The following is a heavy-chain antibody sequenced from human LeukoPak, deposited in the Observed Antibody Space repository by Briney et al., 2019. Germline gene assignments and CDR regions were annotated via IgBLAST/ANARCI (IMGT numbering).Heavy chain of an antibody. Sequence: GGSLRLSCAASAFTFSSYWMSWVRQAPGKGLEWVSYISSSGSTIYYADSVKGRFTISRDNAKNSLYLQMNSLRAEDTAVYYCAELGITMIGGVWGKGTTVTISS. J-gene: IGHJ6*04. V-gene: IGHV3-48*04. CDR3: AELGITMIGGV. CDR1: AFTFSSYW. CDR2: ISSSGSTI. D-gene: IGHD3-10*02.